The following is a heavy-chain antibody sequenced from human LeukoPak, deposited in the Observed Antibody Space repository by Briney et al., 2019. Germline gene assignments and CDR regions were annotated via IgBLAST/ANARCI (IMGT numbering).Heavy chain of an antibody. V-gene: IGHV4-39*01. CDR3: ARLLDSYYFDF. J-gene: IGHJ4*02. CDR2: IYYSGST. D-gene: IGHD1-26*01. CDR1: GGSISSSSYY. Sequence: SETLSLTCTVSGGSISSSSYYWAWIRQPPGKGLEWIGSIYYSGSTYYNPSLKSRVTISVDTSKNQFSLKLSSVTAADTAVYYCARLLDSYYFDFWGQGTLVTVSS.